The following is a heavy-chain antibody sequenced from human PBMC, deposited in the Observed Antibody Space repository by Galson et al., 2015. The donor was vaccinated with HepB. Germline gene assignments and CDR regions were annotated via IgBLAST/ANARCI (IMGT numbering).Heavy chain of an antibody. CDR3: TASGLKIRTFFDF. V-gene: IGHV3-15*01. Sequence: SLRLSCAASGFTFTNAWMTWVRQVPGKGLEWVGRIKSNTDGGTTDFAAPVKGRFNISRDDSKKTVYLQMNSLRTEDTAVYYCTASGLKIRTFFDFWGQGTLVTVTS. CDR1: GFTFTNAW. CDR2: IKSNTDGGTT. J-gene: IGHJ4*02. D-gene: IGHD3/OR15-3a*01.